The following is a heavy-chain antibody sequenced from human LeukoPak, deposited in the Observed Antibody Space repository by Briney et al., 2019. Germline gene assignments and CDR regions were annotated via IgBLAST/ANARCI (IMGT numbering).Heavy chain of an antibody. Sequence: ASVKVSCKASGYTFTSYAISWVRQAPGQGLEWMGGIIPIFGTANYAQKFQGRVTITTDESTSTAYMELSSLRSEDTAVYYCARDGGIAARPHYYYYMDVWGKGTTVTVSS. D-gene: IGHD6-6*01. CDR1: GYTFTSYA. V-gene: IGHV1-69*05. CDR2: IIPIFGTA. J-gene: IGHJ6*03. CDR3: ARDGGIAARPHYYYYMDV.